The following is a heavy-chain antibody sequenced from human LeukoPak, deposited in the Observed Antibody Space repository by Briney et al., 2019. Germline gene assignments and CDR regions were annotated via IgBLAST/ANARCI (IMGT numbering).Heavy chain of an antibody. CDR2: MDPNSGDT. J-gene: IGHJ3*01. Sequence: GASVKVSCKGSGYNFSVYYMHWVRQAPGQGLEWMGWMDPNSGDTIYAPKFQGWVSMTRDTSITTAYMELSSLTFDDSAMYYCATRGGLAPNTLAMWGHGTMVTVSS. V-gene: IGHV1-2*04. D-gene: IGHD2-15*01. CDR3: ATRGGLAPNTLAM. CDR1: GYNFSVYY.